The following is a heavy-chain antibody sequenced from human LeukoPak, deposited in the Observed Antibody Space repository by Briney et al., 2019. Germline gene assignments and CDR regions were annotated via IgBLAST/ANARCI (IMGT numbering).Heavy chain of an antibody. J-gene: IGHJ4*02. CDR2: ISGSGGST. CDR1: GFTFSSYA. D-gene: IGHD1-26*01. V-gene: IGHV3-23*01. CDR3: AKKWGVGTTTLDYFDY. Sequence: GGSLRLSCAASGFTFSSYAMSWVRQAPGKGLEWVSAISGSGGSTYYADSVKGRFTISRDNSKNTLYLQMNSLTDDDTAVYYCAKKWGVGTTTLDYFDYWGQGTLVTVSS.